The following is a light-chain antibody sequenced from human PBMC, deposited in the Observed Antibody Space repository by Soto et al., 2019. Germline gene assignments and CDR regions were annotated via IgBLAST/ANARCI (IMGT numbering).Light chain of an antibody. Sequence: QSVLTQPPSVSAAPGETVTLSCSGSNSNVGNSYVSWYQQLPGTAPKIIMYGSTERPSGIPDRFSGSKSGTSATLGITGLQTGDEADYYCLAWDSSLRVWVFGGGTKLTVL. CDR3: LAWDSSLRVWV. CDR1: NSNVGNSY. CDR2: GST. J-gene: IGLJ3*02. V-gene: IGLV1-51*02.